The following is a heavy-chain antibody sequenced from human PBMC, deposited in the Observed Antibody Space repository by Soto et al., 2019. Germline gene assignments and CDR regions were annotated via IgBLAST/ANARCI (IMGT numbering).Heavy chain of an antibody. CDR3: RVGVAD. D-gene: IGHD1-26*01. V-gene: IGHV3-30*03. CDR1: GFNFSSYG. Sequence: QVQLVESGGGVVQPGRSLRLSCAASGFNFSSYGMHWVRQAPGTGLELVALMSYDGSKKYYTDSVKGRFTISRDTSKNTLYLHRNSLRAEDTAVYYCRVGVADWGQGTLVTVSS. CDR2: MSYDGSKK. J-gene: IGHJ4*02.